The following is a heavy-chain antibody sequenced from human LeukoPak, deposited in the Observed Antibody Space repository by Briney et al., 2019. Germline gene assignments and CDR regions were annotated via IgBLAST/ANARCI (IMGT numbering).Heavy chain of an antibody. CDR3: AELGITMIGGV. CDR2: ISSSGSTI. V-gene: IGHV3-48*04. Sequence: GGSLRLSCAASGFIFSNHGMNWVRQAPGKGLEWVSYISSSGSTIYYADSVKGRFTISRDNAKNSLYLQMNSLRAEDTAVYYCAELGITMIGGVWGKGTTVTISS. D-gene: IGHD3-10*02. J-gene: IGHJ6*04. CDR1: GFIFSNHG.